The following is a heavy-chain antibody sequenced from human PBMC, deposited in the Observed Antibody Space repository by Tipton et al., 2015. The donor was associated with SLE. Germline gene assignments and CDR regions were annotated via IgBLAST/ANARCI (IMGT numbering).Heavy chain of an antibody. V-gene: IGHV4-61*09. CDR3: ARSDYDILTGYYYFDY. D-gene: IGHD3-9*01. CDR1: GGSISSGSYY. Sequence: TLSLTCTVSGGSISSGSYYWSWIRQPAVKGLEWIGHIYTSGSTNYNPSLKSRVTISVDTSKNQFSLKLSSVTAADTAVYYCARSDYDILTGYYYFDYWGQGTLVTVSS. CDR2: IYTSGST. J-gene: IGHJ4*02.